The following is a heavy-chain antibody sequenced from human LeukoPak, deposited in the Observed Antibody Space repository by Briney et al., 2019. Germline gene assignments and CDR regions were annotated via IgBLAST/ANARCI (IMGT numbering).Heavy chain of an antibody. CDR1: GFTFSRYG. CDR2: IGGTDEGS. D-gene: IGHD2-21*02. Sequence: GGSVRLSCASSGFTFSRYGMAWVRYAPGKGLEWVSGIGGTDEGSYYADSVKGRFIISRDNSKNTLYLQMNSLTDEDSATYYCARDSKYCGGDCYWYFDLWGRGTQVTVSS. J-gene: IGHJ2*01. V-gene: IGHV3-23*01. CDR3: ARDSKYCGGDCYWYFDL.